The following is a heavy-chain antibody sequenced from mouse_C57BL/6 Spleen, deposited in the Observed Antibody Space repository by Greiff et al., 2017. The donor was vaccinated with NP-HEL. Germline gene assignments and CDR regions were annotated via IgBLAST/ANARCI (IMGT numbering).Heavy chain of an antibody. CDR3: ARSGTGRWYFDV. CDR1: GYSFTGYY. V-gene: IGHV1-42*01. D-gene: IGHD4-1*01. CDR2: INPNTGGT. J-gene: IGHJ1*03. Sequence: VQLQQSGPELVKPGASVKISCKASGYSFTGYYMNWVKQSPEKSLEWIGEINPNTGGTTYNQKFKAKATLTVDKSSSTAYMQLKSLTSEDSAVYYCARSGTGRWYFDVWGTGTTVTVSS.